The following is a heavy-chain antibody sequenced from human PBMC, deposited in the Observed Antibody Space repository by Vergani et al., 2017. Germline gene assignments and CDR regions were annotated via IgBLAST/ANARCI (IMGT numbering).Heavy chain of an antibody. D-gene: IGHD1-26*01. Sequence: EVQLVESGGGLIQPGGSLRLSCAASGFTVSSNYMSWVRQAPGKGLEWVSVIYSGGSTYYADSVKGRFTISRDNSKNTLYLQMNSLRAEDTAVYYCAKPRKYSGSYQHYYYGMDVWGQGTTVTVSS. CDR2: IYSGGST. J-gene: IGHJ6*02. CDR1: GFTVSSNY. V-gene: IGHV3-66*03. CDR3: AKPRKYSGSYQHYYYGMDV.